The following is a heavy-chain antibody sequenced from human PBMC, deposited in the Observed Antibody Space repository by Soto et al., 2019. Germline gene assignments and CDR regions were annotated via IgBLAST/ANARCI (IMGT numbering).Heavy chain of an antibody. D-gene: IGHD3-10*01. V-gene: IGHV4-59*01. CDR3: AREVSSSWPFGEGFWFDP. CDR1: GGSISSYY. CDR2: IYYSGST. Sequence: SETLSLTCTVSGGSISSYYWSWIRQPPGKGLEWIGYIYYSGSTNYNPSLKSRVTISVDTSKNQFSLKLSSVTAADTAVYYCAREVSSSWPFGEGFWFDPWGQGTLVTVS. J-gene: IGHJ5*02.